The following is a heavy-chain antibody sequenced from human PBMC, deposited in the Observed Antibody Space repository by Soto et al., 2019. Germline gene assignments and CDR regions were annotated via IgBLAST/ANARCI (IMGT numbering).Heavy chain of an antibody. Sequence: PGGSLRLSCAASGFTFSSYAMHWVRQAPGRGLEWVAVISYDGSNKYYADSVKGRFTISRDNSKNTLYLQMNSLRAEDTAVYYCARDSMGGWYAFDIWGQGTMVTVSS. CDR2: ISYDGSNK. J-gene: IGHJ3*02. CDR3: ARDSMGGWYAFDI. CDR1: GFTFSSYA. D-gene: IGHD6-19*01. V-gene: IGHV3-30-3*01.